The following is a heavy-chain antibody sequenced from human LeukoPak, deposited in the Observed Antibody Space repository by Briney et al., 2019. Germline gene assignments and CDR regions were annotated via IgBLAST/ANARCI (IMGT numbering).Heavy chain of an antibody. D-gene: IGHD1-26*01. V-gene: IGHV3-23*01. CDR2: ISGSGSTT. CDR1: GFTFSAYA. CDR3: AKCGGYSTSNWFDP. J-gene: IGHJ5*02. Sequence: PGGSLRLSCAASGFTFSAYAMSWVRQVPGKGLEWVSLISGSGSTTYYADSVKGRFTISRDNSKNTLYLQLNDLRAEDTAIYYCAKCGGYSTSNWFDPWGQGALVTVSS.